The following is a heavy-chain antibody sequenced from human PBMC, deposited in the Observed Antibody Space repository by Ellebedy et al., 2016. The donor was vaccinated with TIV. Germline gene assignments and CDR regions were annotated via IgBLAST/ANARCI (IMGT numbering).Heavy chain of an antibody. CDR2: IFTSGSF. Sequence: SETLSLTXTVSGGSASRYFWSWIRQPAGKGLEWIGRIFTSGSFNYNPSLMSRVTMSVVTPKNQISLRLNSVTTADTAVYYCARVHCSITTCDYYYMDVWGKGTTVTVSS. J-gene: IGHJ6*03. V-gene: IGHV4-4*07. CDR1: GGSASRYF. CDR3: ARVHCSITTCDYYYMDV. D-gene: IGHD1-1*01.